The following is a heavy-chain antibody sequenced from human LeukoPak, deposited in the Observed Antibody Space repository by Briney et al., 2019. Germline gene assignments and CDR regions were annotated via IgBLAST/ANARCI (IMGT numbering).Heavy chain of an antibody. J-gene: IGHJ4*02. V-gene: IGHV4-59*01. D-gene: IGHD3-22*01. CDR3: ARVPYYYDSSGSIYYFDY. CDR2: IYYSGST. Sequence: KSSETLSLTCTVSGGSISSYYWSWIRQPPGKGLEWIGYIYYSGSTNYNPSLKSRVTISVDTSKNQFSLKLSSVTAADTAVYYCARVPYYYDSSGSIYYFDYWGQGTLVTVSS. CDR1: GGSISSYY.